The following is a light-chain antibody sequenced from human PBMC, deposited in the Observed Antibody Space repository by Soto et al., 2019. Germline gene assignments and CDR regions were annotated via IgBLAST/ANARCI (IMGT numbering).Light chain of an antibody. J-gene: IGLJ2*01. CDR3: CSYAGTYTVI. V-gene: IGLV2-11*01. CDR1: SSDVGGYDY. Sequence: QSALTQPRSVSGSPGQSVTISCTGTSSDVGGYDYVSWYQQQPGKAPKLMIYEVIKRPSGVPDRFSGSKSDNTASLTISGLQAEDEADYYCCSYAGTYTVIFGGGTKVTVL. CDR2: EVI.